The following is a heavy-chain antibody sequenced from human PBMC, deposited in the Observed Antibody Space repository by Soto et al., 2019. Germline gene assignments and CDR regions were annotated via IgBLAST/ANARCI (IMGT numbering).Heavy chain of an antibody. CDR3: ARHHGPTTSENWFDP. J-gene: IGHJ5*02. CDR1: GYTFFSYD. Sequence: QVHLVQSGVEVKTPGASVKVSCQASGYTFFSYDISWVRQAPGQGLEWMGWISTYSGDTKYAQKSQGRVNMTPDTSTTTAYLELRSLRSDDTAVYYCARHHGPTTSENWFDPWGKGTVVTVSS. CDR2: ISTYSGDT. V-gene: IGHV1-18*01. D-gene: IGHD5-12*01.